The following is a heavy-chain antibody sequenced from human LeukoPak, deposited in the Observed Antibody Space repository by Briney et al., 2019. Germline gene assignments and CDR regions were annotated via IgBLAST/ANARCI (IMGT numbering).Heavy chain of an antibody. CDR3: VKVYDSSGYYHFDS. Sequence: GGSLRLSCATSGFTFDNYAMSWVRQVSGKGLEWVSSISAGGGSLFYADPVKGRFTISRNRSESTLSLEMSSLRVDDTAVYYCVKVYDSSGYYHFDSWGRGTLVTASS. CDR1: GFTFDNYA. D-gene: IGHD3-22*01. J-gene: IGHJ4*02. V-gene: IGHV3-23*01. CDR2: ISAGGGSL.